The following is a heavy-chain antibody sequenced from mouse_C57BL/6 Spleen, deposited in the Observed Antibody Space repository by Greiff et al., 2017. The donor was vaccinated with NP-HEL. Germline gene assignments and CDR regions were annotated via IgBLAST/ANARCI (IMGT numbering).Heavy chain of an antibody. CDR1: GYAFSSSW. CDR3: ARGLTTVVSTDY. Sequence: QVQLQQSGPELVKPGASVKISCKASGYAFSSSWMNWVKQRPGKGLEWIGRIYPGDGDTNYNGKLKGKATLAADKSSSTAYMQLSSLTSEDSAVYFCARGLTTVVSTDYWGQGTTLTVSS. CDR2: IYPGDGDT. J-gene: IGHJ2*01. D-gene: IGHD1-1*01. V-gene: IGHV1-82*01.